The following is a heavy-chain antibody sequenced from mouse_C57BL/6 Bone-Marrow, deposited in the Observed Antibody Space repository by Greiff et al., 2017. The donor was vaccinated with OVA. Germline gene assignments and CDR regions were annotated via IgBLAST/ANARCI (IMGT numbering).Heavy chain of an antibody. D-gene: IGHD2-4*01. CDR1: GFTFNTYA. V-gene: IGHV10-3*01. Sequence: EVKLMESGGGLVQPKGSLKLSCAASGFTFNTYAMHWVRQAPGKGLEWVARIRRKSSNYATYYADSVKDRFTISRDDSQSMLYLQMNNLKTEDTAMYYCVRDDYGAMDYWGQGTSVTVSS. CDR3: VRDDYGAMDY. J-gene: IGHJ4*01. CDR2: IRRKSSNYAT.